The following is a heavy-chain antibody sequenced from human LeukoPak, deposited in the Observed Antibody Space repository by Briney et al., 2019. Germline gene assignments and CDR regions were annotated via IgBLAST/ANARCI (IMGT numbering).Heavy chain of an antibody. CDR3: ARHPSFDWFGP. CDR1: GGSISSSIYY. CDR2: IYYSGNT. V-gene: IGHV4-39*01. Sequence: SETLSLTCTVSGGSISSSIYYWGWIRQPPGKGLEWIGTIYYSGNTFYSPSLKSRVTISIDTSKNQFSLKLSSVTAADTALYYCARHPSFDWFGPWGQGTLVTLSS. J-gene: IGHJ5*02. D-gene: IGHD3-3*01.